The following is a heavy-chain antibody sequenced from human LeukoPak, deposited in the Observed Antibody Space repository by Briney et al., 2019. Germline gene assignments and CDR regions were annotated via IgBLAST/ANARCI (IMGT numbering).Heavy chain of an antibody. D-gene: IGHD6-19*01. J-gene: IGHJ4*02. V-gene: IGHV3-13*04. CDR2: IGTAGDT. CDR1: GFPYSRCH. CDR3: TRGVAVAGTVHFDY. Sequence: GGSLRLPCAACGFPYSRCHMHGPPQSTGKGLEWLSAIGTAGDTYYPGSVKGRFTISKEHAKSSLYLQMNSVRAGEPAVYYCTRGVAVAGTVHFDYWGQGSLVTVS.